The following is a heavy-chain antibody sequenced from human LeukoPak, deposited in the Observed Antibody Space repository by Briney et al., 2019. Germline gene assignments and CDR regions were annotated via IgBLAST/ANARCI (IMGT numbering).Heavy chain of an antibody. CDR3: ARHLGYCSSTSCYSWFDP. D-gene: IGHD2-2*02. CDR2: IYYSGTT. Sequence: SETLSLTCTVSGGSISSRSYYWGWICQSPGKGLEWIGTIYYSGTTYYNTSLKGRVTISVDTSKNQFSLKLSSVTAADTAVYYCARHLGYCSSTSCYSWFDPWGQGTLVTVSS. J-gene: IGHJ5*02. V-gene: IGHV4-39*01. CDR1: GGSISSRSYY.